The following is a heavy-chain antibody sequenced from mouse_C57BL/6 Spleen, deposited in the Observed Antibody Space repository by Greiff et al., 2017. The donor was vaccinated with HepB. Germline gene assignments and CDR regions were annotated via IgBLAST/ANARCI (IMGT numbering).Heavy chain of an antibody. V-gene: IGHV1-26*01. J-gene: IGHJ2*01. CDR3: ARGATTVEGYFDY. CDR2: INPNNGGT. D-gene: IGHD1-1*01. CDR1: GYTFTDYY. Sequence: EVQLQQSGPELVKPGASVKISCKASGYTFTDYYMNWVKQSHGKSLEWIGDINPNNGGTSYNQKFKGKATLTVDKSSSTAYMELRSLTSEDSAVYYCARGATTVEGYFDYWGQGTTLTVSS.